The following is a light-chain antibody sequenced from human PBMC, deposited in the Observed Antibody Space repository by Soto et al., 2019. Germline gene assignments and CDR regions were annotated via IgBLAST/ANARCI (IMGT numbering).Light chain of an antibody. J-gene: IGKJ1*01. V-gene: IGKV3-15*01. CDR2: GAS. Sequence: EIVMTQSPATLSVSPGERATLSCRASQSVSSNLAWYQQQPGQAPRLLIYGASTRATGIPARFSGSGSGTEFTLTISSLQSEECAVYYCQQYNNWPPWTFGQGTKVEIK. CDR1: QSVSSN. CDR3: QQYNNWPPWT.